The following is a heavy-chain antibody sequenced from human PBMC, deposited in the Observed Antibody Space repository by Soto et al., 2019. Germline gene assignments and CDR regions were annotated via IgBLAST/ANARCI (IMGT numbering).Heavy chain of an antibody. CDR3: ARHEPLGDSTSGWFDP. Sequence: SETLSLTCTVSGGSISSSSYYWGWIRQPPGKGLEWIGSIYYSGSTYYNPSLKSRVTISVDTSKNQFSLKLSSVTAADTAVYYCARHEPLGDSTSGWFDPWGQGTLVTVSS. CDR2: IYYSGST. D-gene: IGHD2-2*01. V-gene: IGHV4-39*01. J-gene: IGHJ5*02. CDR1: GGSISSSSYY.